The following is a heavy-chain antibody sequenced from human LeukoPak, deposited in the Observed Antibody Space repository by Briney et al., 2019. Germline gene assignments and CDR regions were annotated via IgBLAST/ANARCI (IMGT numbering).Heavy chain of an antibody. V-gene: IGHV4-39*01. J-gene: IGHJ4*02. CDR3: ASLKRSWYLHSSAQTIDY. CDR2: IYYSGST. D-gene: IGHD6-13*01. Sequence: SETLSLTCTVSGGSISSSSYYWGWIRQPPGKGLEWLGSIYYSGSTYYNPSLKSRVTISVDTSKNQFSLKLSTVTAADTAVYYCASLKRSWYLHSSAQTIDYWGQGTLVTVSS. CDR1: GGSISSSSYY.